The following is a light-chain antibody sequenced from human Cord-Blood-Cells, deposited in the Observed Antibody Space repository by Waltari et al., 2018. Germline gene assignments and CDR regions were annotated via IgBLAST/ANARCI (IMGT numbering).Light chain of an antibody. CDR2: EVS. J-gene: IGLJ3*02. CDR1: SSDVGGSNY. CDR3: SSYAGSNNLRV. V-gene: IGLV2-8*01. Sequence: QPALTQPPSASGSPGQSVTISCTGTSSDVGGSNYVSWYQQHPGKAPKPMIYEVSKRPSGVPDRFSGSKSGNTASLTVSGLQAEDEADYYCSSYAGSNNLRVFGGGTKLTVL.